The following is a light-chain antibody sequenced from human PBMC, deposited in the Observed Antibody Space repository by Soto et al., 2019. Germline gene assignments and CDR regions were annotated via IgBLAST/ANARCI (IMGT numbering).Light chain of an antibody. CDR2: TAS. V-gene: IGKV1-8*01. Sequence: AIRMTKSPSAFSAATGDIVTITCRASQGISSHLAWYQVTPGKAPRLLIYTASYLESGGPSRFSGSGSGTDFTLTISSLQSEDVAGYYCQQYFSYPLTFVGGPKGEIK. CDR1: QGISSH. CDR3: QQYFSYPLT. J-gene: IGKJ4*01.